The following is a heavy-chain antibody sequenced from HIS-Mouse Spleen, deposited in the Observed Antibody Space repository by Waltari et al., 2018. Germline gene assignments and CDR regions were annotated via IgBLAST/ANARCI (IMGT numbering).Heavy chain of an antibody. CDR1: GYTFTSYD. CDR3: ARGRDILTGYYFDY. J-gene: IGHJ4*02. Sequence: QVQLVQSGAEVKKPGASVKVSCKASGYTFTSYDINWVRQATGQGLEWMGWRNPNSGNTGYAQNVQVTVTMTRNTSISTAYMERSSLRSEDTAVYYCARGRDILTGYYFDYWGQGTLVTVSS. CDR2: RNPNSGNT. D-gene: IGHD3-9*01. V-gene: IGHV1-8*01.